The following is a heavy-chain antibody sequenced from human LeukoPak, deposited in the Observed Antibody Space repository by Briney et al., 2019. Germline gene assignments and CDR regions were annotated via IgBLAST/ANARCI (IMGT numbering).Heavy chain of an antibody. V-gene: IGHV3-48*03. CDR3: ASQTMPDRGFDY. J-gene: IGHJ4*02. D-gene: IGHD3-10*01. Sequence: GGSLRLSCAASGFTFSSYEMNWVRQAPGKGLEWVSYISSSGSTIYYADSVKGRFTISRDNAKNSLYLQMNSLRAEDTAVYYCASQTMPDRGFDYWGQGTLVTVSS. CDR2: ISSSGSTI. CDR1: GFTFSSYE.